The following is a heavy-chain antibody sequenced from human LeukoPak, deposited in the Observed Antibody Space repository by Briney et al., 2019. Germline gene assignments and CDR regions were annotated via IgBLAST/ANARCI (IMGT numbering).Heavy chain of an antibody. CDR2: ISTTSSYI. D-gene: IGHD3-22*01. V-gene: IGHV3-21*01. J-gene: IGHJ4*02. Sequence: GGSLRLSCAASGFTFSSYTMNCVRQAPGKGLEWVSSISTTSSYIYYADSVKGRFTISRDNAKNSLYLQMNSLRAEDTAVYSCARSFRGHYDSSGYDYWGQGTLVTVSS. CDR1: GFTFSSYT. CDR3: ARSFRGHYDSSGYDY.